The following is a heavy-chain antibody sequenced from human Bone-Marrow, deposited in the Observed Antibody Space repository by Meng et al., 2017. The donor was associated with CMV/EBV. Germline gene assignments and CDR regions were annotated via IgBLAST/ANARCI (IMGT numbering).Heavy chain of an antibody. J-gene: IGHJ4*02. CDR1: GYTFTSYD. D-gene: IGHD3-3*01. CDR3: ASAATIFGVVITPPRY. CDR2: MNPNSGNT. V-gene: IGHV1-8*01. Sequence: ASVKVSCKASGYTFTSYDINWVRQATGQGLEWMGWMNPNSGNTGYAQKFQGRVTMTRNTSISTAYMELSSLRSEDTAVYYCASAATIFGVVITPPRYWGQGTLVTVSS.